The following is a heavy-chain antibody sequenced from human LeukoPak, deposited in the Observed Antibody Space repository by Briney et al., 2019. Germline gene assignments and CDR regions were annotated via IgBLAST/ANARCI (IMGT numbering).Heavy chain of an antibody. D-gene: IGHD5-18*01. CDR1: GGTFSSYA. J-gene: IGHJ5*02. Sequence: ASVKVSCKASGGTFSSYAISWLRQAPEQGLEWMGRIILIFGTANYAQKFQGRVTITTDESTSTAYMELSSLRSEDTAVYYCARGETAMVTNWFDPWGQGTLVTVSS. CDR2: IILIFGTA. V-gene: IGHV1-69*05. CDR3: ARGETAMVTNWFDP.